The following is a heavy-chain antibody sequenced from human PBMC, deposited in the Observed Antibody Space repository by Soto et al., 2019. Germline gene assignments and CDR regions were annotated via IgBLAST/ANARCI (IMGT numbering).Heavy chain of an antibody. CDR2: ISSGSATI. CDR3: VRDAASYSSSSGSYWYFDL. CDR1: GFTFSSYC. V-gene: IGHV3-48*02. Sequence: EEQLVESGGGLVQPGGSLRLSCAASGFTFSSYCMNWVRQAPGEGLEWLSYISSGSATIYYADSVRGRFTISRDNAKDSLYLQMNSLRDEDTAVYYCVRDAASYSSSSGSYWYFDLWGRGTLVTVSS. J-gene: IGHJ2*01. D-gene: IGHD6-6*01.